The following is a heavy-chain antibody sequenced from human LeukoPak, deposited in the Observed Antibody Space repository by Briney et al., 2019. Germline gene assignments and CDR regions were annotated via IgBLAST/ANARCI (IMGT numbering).Heavy chain of an antibody. CDR3: ARDRVSGGYYDL. D-gene: IGHD3-10*01. CDR2: IYSGGNT. CDR1: GFTVSNNY. Sequence: GGSLRPSCAASGFTVSNNYISWVRQAPGKGLEWVTIIYSGGNTYYADSVKGRFTISRDDSKNTVYLQMNSLRAGDTAVYYCARDRVSGGYYDLWGQGTLVIVSS. V-gene: IGHV3-66*01. J-gene: IGHJ5*02.